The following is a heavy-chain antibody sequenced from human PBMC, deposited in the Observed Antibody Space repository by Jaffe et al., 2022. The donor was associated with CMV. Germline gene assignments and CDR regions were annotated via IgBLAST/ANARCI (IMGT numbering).Heavy chain of an antibody. D-gene: IGHD5-18*01. J-gene: IGHJ6*03. CDR2: INAGNGNT. V-gene: IGHV1-3*01. Sequence: QVQLVQSGAEVKKPGASVKVSCKASGYTFTSYAMHWVRQAPGQRLEWMGWINAGNGNTKYSQKFQGRVTITRDTSASTAYMELSSLRSEDTAVYYCAREVPSRDTAMEYYYYYMDVWGKGTTVTVSS. CDR3: AREVPSRDTAMEYYYYYMDV. CDR1: GYTFTSYA.